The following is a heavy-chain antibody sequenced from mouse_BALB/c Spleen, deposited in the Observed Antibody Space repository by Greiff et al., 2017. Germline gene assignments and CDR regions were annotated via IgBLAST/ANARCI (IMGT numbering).Heavy chain of an antibody. Sequence: EVQLVESGGGLVKPGGSLKLSCAASGFTFSDYYMYWVRQTPEKRLEWVATISDGGSYTYYPDSVKGRFTISRDNAKNNLYLQMSSLKSEDTAMYYCARGKGWYFDVWGAGTTVTVSS. CDR2: ISDGGSYT. CDR3: ARGKGWYFDV. V-gene: IGHV5-4*02. CDR1: GFTFSDYY. J-gene: IGHJ1*01. D-gene: IGHD2-1*01.